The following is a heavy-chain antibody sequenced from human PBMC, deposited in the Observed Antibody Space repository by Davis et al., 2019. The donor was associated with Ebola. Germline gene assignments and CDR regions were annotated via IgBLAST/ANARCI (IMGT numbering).Heavy chain of an antibody. CDR2: INSDGSST. D-gene: IGHD5/OR15-5a*01. CDR3: ARQHDPSTPAPGF. J-gene: IGHJ4*02. Sequence: GESLKIPCAASGITFSSYWMHWVRQAPGKELVWVSRINSDGSSTNYADSVKGRFAIFRVNAKNTLYLQMNSLRAEDTAVYYCARQHDPSTPAPGFWGQGTLVTVSS. V-gene: IGHV3-74*01. CDR1: GITFSSYW.